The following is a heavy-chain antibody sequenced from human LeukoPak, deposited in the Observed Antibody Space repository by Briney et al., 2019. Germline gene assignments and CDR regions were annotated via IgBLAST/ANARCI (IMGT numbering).Heavy chain of an antibody. CDR3: ARPDSTGYYVL. V-gene: IGHV5-51*01. D-gene: IGHD3-22*01. CDR2: INPGDSDS. J-gene: IGHJ3*01. Sequence: GESLKISYKGSGSSFTNYWITWVRPMPGKGVEWVGIINPGDSDSRYSPSFQGQVTLSADKSISTAYLQWSSLKASDSAMYYCARPDSTGYYVLWGQGTLVTVSS. CDR1: GSSFTNYW.